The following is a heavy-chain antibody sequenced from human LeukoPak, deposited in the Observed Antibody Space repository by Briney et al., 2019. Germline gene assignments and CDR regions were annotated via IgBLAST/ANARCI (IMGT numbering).Heavy chain of an antibody. D-gene: IGHD6-13*01. CDR2: IYYSGST. CDR3: ARVRAQHLDFDY. V-gene: IGHV4-59*01. Sequence: SETLSLTCTVSGGSISSYYWSWIRQPPGKGLEWIGYIYYSGSTNYNPSLKSRVTISVDTSKNQFSLKLSSVTAADTAVYYCARVRAQHLDFDYWGQGTLVTVSS. CDR1: GGSISSYY. J-gene: IGHJ4*02.